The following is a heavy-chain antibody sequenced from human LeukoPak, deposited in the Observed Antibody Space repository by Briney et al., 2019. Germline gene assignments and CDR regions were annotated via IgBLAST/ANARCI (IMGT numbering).Heavy chain of an antibody. Sequence: GGSLRLSCAASGFTFSSYAMHWVRQAPGKGLEWVAVISYDGSNKYYADSVKGRFTISRDNSKNTLYLQMNSLRAEDTAVYYCAKQGGWYSIDYWGQGTLVTVSS. V-gene: IGHV3-30*04. CDR1: GFTFSSYA. D-gene: IGHD6-19*01. J-gene: IGHJ4*02. CDR2: ISYDGSNK. CDR3: AKQGGWYSIDY.